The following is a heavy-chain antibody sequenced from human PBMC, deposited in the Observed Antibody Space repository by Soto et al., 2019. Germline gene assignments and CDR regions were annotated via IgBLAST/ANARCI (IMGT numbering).Heavy chain of an antibody. CDR2: IYYSGST. J-gene: IGHJ4*02. V-gene: IGHV4-59*08. CDR1: GGSISSYY. D-gene: IGHD3-10*01. CDR3: ARRDEWFGEYYFDY. Sequence: SETLSLTCTVSGGSISSYYWSWIRQPPGKGLEWIGYIYYSGSTNYNPSLKSRVTISVDTSKNQFSLKLSSVTAADTAVYYCARRDEWFGEYYFDYWGQGTLVTVSS.